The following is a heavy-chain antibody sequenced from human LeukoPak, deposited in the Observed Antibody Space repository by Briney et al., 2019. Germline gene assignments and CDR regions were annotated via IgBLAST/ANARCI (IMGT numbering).Heavy chain of an antibody. J-gene: IGHJ4*02. V-gene: IGHV3-21*01. CDR1: GFTFSSYS. D-gene: IGHD3-3*01. Sequence: PGGSLRLSCAASGFTFSSYSMNWVRQAPGKGLEWVSSISSSSSYIYYADSVKGRFTISRDNAKNSLYLQMNSLRAEDTAMYYCARDPRPDFWSGYSPHDYWGQGTLVTVSS. CDR3: ARDPRPDFWSGYSPHDY. CDR2: ISSSSSYI.